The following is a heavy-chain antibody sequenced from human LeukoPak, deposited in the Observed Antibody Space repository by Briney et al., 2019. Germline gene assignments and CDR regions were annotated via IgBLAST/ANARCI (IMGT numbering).Heavy chain of an antibody. J-gene: IGHJ4*02. CDR2: INPNSGGT. D-gene: IGHD5-12*01. Sequence: ASVKVSCKASGYTFTGYYMHWVRQASGQGLEWMGWINPNSGGTNYAQKFQGRVTMTRDTSISTAYMELSRLRSDDTAVYYCARVGGYEAPFDYWGQGTLVTVSS. CDR1: GYTFTGYY. CDR3: ARVGGYEAPFDY. V-gene: IGHV1-2*02.